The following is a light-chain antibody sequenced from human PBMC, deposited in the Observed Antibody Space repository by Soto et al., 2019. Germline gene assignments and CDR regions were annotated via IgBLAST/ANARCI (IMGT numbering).Light chain of an antibody. J-gene: IGLJ1*01. CDR3: SSYAGNNIFV. V-gene: IGLV2-23*02. Sequence: QSALTQPASVSGSPGQSITISCTGTSSDVGTYYLVSWYQQLPGKVPKVMIYDVTKRPSGVSDRFSGSKSGNTASLTISSLQAEDEANYYCSSYAGNNIFVFGTGTKVTVL. CDR1: SSDVGTYYL. CDR2: DVT.